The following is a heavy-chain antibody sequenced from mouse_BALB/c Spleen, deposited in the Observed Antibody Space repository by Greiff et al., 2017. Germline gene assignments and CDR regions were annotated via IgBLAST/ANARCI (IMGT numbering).Heavy chain of an antibody. V-gene: IGHV2-9*02. CDR1: GFSLTSYG. D-gene: IGHD1-1*02. J-gene: IGHJ3*01. Sequence: VKVVESGPGLVAPSQSLSITCTVSGFSLTSYGVHWVRQPPGKGLEWLGVIWAGGSTNYNSALMSRLSISKDNSKSQVFLKMNSLQTDDTAMYYCARDRVAWFAYWGQGTLVTVSA. CDR3: ARDRVAWFAY. CDR2: IWAGGST.